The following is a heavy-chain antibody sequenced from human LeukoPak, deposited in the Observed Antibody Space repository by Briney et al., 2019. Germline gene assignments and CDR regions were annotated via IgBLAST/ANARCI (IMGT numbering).Heavy chain of an antibody. CDR3: ATTPRVYYYDSSGPWFDP. V-gene: IGHV4-59*01. D-gene: IGHD3-22*01. CDR2: IYYSGST. CDR1: GGSISSYY. Sequence: SETLSLTCTVSGGSISSYYWSWIRQPPGKGLEWIGYIYYSGSTNYIPSLRSRVTISVDTSKNQFSLKLSSVTAADTAVYYCATTPRVYYYDSSGPWFDPWGQGTLVTVSS. J-gene: IGHJ5*02.